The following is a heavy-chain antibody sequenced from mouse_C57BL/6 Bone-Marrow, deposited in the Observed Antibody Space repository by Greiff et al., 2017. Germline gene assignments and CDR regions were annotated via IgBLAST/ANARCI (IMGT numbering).Heavy chain of an antibody. Sequence: DVQLQESGPVLVKPGASVKMSCKASGYTFTDYYMNWVKQSHGKSLEWIGVINPYNGGTSYNQKFKGKATLTVDKSSSTAYMELNSLTSEDSAVYYCARNHYSYDGYYVFAYWGQGTLVTVSA. J-gene: IGHJ3*01. V-gene: IGHV1-19*01. D-gene: IGHD2-3*01. CDR2: INPYNGGT. CDR1: GYTFTDYY. CDR3: ARNHYSYDGYYVFAY.